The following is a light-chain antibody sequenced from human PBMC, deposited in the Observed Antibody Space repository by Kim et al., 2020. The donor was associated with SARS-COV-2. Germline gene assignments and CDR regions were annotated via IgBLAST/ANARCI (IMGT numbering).Light chain of an antibody. CDR1: TLGDKY. CDR3: QAWDITNAPYV. Sequence: SYELTQQPSVSVSPGQTASISCSGETLGDKYASWYQQKPGQSPVLVIYQDSKRPSGIPERFSGSKSGNTATLTSNGTQAMDEADYYCQAWDITNAPYVFGTGTMVTVL. CDR2: QDS. J-gene: IGLJ1*01. V-gene: IGLV3-1*01.